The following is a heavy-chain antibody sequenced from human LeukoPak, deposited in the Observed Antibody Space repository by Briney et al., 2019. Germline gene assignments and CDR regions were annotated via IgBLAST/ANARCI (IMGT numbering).Heavy chain of an antibody. V-gene: IGHV3-48*04. CDR2: ISSSGSTI. Sequence: GGSLRLSCAASGFTFSSYAMSWVRQAPGKGLEWVSYISSSGSTIYYADSVKGRFTISRDNAKNSLYLQMNSLRAEGTAVYYCAGQRGYSYGNYYYYMDIWGKGTTVTVSS. CDR3: AGQRGYSYGNYYYYMDI. D-gene: IGHD5-18*01. CDR1: GFTFSSYA. J-gene: IGHJ6*03.